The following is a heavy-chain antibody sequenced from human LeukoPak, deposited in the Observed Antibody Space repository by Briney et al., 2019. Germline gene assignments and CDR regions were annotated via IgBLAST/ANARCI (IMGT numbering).Heavy chain of an antibody. D-gene: IGHD3-3*01. CDR3: ARGTSWITIFGGWFDP. V-gene: IGHV3-48*04. CDR1: GFTFSSYS. Sequence: GGSLRLSCAASGFTFSSYSMNWVRQAPGKGLEWVSYISSSSGTIFHADSVKGRFTISRDDAKNSLYLQMNSLRAEDTAVYYCARGTSWITIFGGWFDPWGQGTLLTVSS. CDR2: ISSSSGTI. J-gene: IGHJ5*02.